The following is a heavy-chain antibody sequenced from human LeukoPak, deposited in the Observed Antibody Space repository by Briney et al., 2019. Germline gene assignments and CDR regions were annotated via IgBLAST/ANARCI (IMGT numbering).Heavy chain of an antibody. J-gene: IGHJ5*02. CDR1: GFTFSSYW. Sequence: QPGGSLRLSCAASGFTFSSYWMGWVRQAPGMGLEWVATIKQDGSEKYYLDSVKGRLTISRDNAKNSLFLQMNSQRAEDTAVYYCAGARGWEFSSWGQGTLVTVSS. CDR2: IKQDGSEK. D-gene: IGHD1-26*01. CDR3: AGARGWEFSS. V-gene: IGHV3-7*01.